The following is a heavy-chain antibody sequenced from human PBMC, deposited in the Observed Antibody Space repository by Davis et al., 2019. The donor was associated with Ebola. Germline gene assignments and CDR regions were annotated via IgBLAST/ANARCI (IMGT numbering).Heavy chain of an antibody. CDR1: GFTFSSYA. J-gene: IGHJ6*03. Sequence: PGGSLRLSCAASGFTFSSYAMHWVRQAPGKGLEWVAVISYDGSNKYYADSVKGRFTISRDNSKNTLYLQMNSLRAEDTAVYYCARGTYYDFSPHMDVWGKGTTVTVSS. CDR3: ARGTYYDFSPHMDV. V-gene: IGHV3-30-3*01. D-gene: IGHD3-3*01. CDR2: ISYDGSNK.